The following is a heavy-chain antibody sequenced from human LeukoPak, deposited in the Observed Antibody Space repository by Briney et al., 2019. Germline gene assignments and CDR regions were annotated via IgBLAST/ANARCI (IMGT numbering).Heavy chain of an antibody. CDR3: AKVRPETVTKDAFDI. CDR1: GGSISSSSYY. J-gene: IGHJ3*02. CDR2: IYYSGST. D-gene: IGHD4-17*01. Sequence: PSETLSLTCTVSGGSISSSSYYWGWIRQPPGKGLEWIGSIYYSGSTYYNPSLKSRVTISVDTSKNQFSLKLSSVTAADTAVYYCAKVRPETVTKDAFDIWGQGTMVTVSS. V-gene: IGHV4-39*01.